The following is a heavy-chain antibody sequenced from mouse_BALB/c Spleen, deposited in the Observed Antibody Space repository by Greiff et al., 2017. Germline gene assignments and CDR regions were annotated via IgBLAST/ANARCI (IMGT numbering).Heavy chain of an antibody. V-gene: IGHV5-6-3*01. CDR2: INSNGGST. CDR3: ARDREYYGNAWFAY. Sequence: VQLKQSGGGLVQPGGSLKLSCAASGFTFSSYGMSWVRQTPDKRLELVATINSNGGSTYYPDSVKGRFTISRDNAKNTLYLQMSSLKSEDTAMYYCARDREYYGNAWFAYWGQGTLVTVSA. CDR1: GFTFSSYG. J-gene: IGHJ3*01. D-gene: IGHD2-1*01.